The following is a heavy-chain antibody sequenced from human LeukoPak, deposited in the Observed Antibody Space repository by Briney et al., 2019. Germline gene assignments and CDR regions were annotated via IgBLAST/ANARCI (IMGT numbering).Heavy chain of an antibody. J-gene: IGHJ4*02. CDR2: ISYDGSNK. V-gene: IGHV3-30*03. D-gene: IGHD2-21*01. Sequence: GGSLRLSCAASGFTFSSYGMHWVRQAPGKGLEWVAVISYDGSNKYYADSVKGRFTISRDNSKNTLYLQMNSLRADDTAVYYCAREARSRDGVGLWYWGQGTLVTVSS. CDR1: GFTFSSYG. CDR3: AREARSRDGVGLWY.